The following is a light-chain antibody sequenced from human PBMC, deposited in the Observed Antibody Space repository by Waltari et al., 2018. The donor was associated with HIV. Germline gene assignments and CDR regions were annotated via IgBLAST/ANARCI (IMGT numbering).Light chain of an antibody. J-gene: IGLJ1*01. Sequence: QTVVTQEPSLTVSPGGTVTLTCASSTGPVTSDYYPNWFQQKPGQAPRALIWNTVNKYSWTPARFSGSLLGGKAALTLSGVQPEDEADYYCLLYYDDTYVFGPGTRVTVL. V-gene: IGLV7-43*01. CDR3: LLYYDDTYV. CDR1: TGPVTSDYY. CDR2: NTV.